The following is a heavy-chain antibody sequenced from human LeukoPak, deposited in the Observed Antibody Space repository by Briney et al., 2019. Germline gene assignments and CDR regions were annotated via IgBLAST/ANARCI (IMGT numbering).Heavy chain of an antibody. CDR2: INPNSGDT. J-gene: IGHJ3*01. V-gene: IGHV1-2*02. Sequence: ASVKVSCKASGYTFTVYYMHWVRQAPGQGLERMGRINPNSGDTKYAQNFQGRVTMTRDTSIDTAYMELSRLRSDDTAVYYCARVGFERPRSSITVVRGVIRPNAFDLWGQGTMVTVSS. CDR1: GYTFTVYY. D-gene: IGHD3-10*01. CDR3: ARVGFERPRSSITVVRGVIRPNAFDL.